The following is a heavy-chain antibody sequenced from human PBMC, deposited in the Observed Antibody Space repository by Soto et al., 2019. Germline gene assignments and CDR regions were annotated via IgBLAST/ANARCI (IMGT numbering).Heavy chain of an antibody. J-gene: IGHJ5*02. CDR3: ARGAFSCSWYASWGPTPWSPNWFDP. V-gene: IGHV3-11*06. CDR2: ISSSSSYT. Sequence: GSLRLSCAASGFTFSDYYMSWIRQAPGKGLEWVSYISSSSSYTNYADSVKGRFTISRDNAKNSLYLQMNSLRAEDTAVYYCARGAFSCSWYASWGPTPWSPNWFDPWGQGTLVTVSS. D-gene: IGHD6-13*01. CDR1: GFTFSDYY.